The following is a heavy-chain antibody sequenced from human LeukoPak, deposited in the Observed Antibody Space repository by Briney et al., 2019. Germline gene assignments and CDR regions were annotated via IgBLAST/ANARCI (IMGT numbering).Heavy chain of an antibody. CDR1: GFTFSSYV. V-gene: IGHV3-23*01. CDR3: ANCKYYYGSGSYSGHFDY. J-gene: IGHJ4*02. Sequence: GGSLRLSCAASGFTFSSYVMSWVRQAPGKGLEYVSGISGYGGSTYYVDSVRGRFTISRDNSKNTLYLQMNSLRAEDTAVYYCANCKYYYGSGSYSGHFDYWGQGTLVTVSS. D-gene: IGHD3-10*01. CDR2: ISGYGGST.